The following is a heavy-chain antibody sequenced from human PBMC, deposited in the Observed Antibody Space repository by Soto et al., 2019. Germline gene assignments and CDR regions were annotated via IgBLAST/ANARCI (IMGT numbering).Heavy chain of an antibody. J-gene: IGHJ6*02. CDR1: GGTFSSYA. V-gene: IGHV1-69*01. D-gene: IGHD6-19*01. CDR2: IIPIFGTA. Sequence: QVQLVQSGAEVTKPGSSVKVSCKASGGTFSSYAISWVRQAPGQGLEWMGGIIPIFGTANYAQKFQGRVTITADESTGAAYMELSSLRSEDTAVYYCARDHHPVAGRTYGMDVWGQGTTVTVSS. CDR3: ARDHHPVAGRTYGMDV.